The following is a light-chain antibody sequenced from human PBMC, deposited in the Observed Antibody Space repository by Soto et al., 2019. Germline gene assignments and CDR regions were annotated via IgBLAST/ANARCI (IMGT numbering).Light chain of an antibody. CDR1: SSDVGGYNY. V-gene: IGLV2-14*01. J-gene: IGLJ3*02. CDR3: TSYTSSSTYVL. Sequence: QSALTQPASVSGSPGQSITISCTGTSSDVGGYNYVSWYQQHPGKAPKLMIYDVSNRPSGVSNRFSGSKSGNTASLTISGLQPEDEADYYCTSYTSSSTYVLFGGGTKLTVL. CDR2: DVS.